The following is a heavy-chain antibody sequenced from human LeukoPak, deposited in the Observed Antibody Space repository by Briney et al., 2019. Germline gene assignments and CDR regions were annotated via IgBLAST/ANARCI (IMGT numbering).Heavy chain of an antibody. D-gene: IGHD3-22*01. CDR2: VRSKAYGGTT. V-gene: IGHV3-49*03. Sequence: GGSLRLSCTASGFTFGDYAMSWFRQAPGKGLEWVGFVRSKAYGGTTEYAASVKGRFTISRDDSKSIAYLQMNSLKTEDTAVYYCTRMGKYYDSSGYSSGYWGQGTLVTVSS. CDR3: TRMGKYYDSSGYSSGY. CDR1: GFTFGDYA. J-gene: IGHJ4*02.